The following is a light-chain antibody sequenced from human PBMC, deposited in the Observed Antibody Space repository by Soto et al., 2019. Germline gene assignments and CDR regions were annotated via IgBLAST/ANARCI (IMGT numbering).Light chain of an antibody. CDR1: QGIGVY. CDR3: QKYNSAPLT. Sequence: DIQMTQSPSSLSASLGDRVTITCRASQGIGVYLAWFQQKPGKVPKLLVYAASALQSGVPSRFSGSGSGTDFTLTISSLQPEDIATYYCQKYNSAPLTFGGGTKVDIK. J-gene: IGKJ4*01. V-gene: IGKV1-27*01. CDR2: AAS.